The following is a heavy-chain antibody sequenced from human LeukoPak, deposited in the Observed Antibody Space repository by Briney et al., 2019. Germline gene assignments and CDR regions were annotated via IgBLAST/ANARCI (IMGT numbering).Heavy chain of an antibody. CDR1: AFTLSTLS. Sequence: GRCLRLSCALSAFTLSTLSMNWVSQAERKVLEWVSVISASGGTTYTSDSVTGGFTISKDSAKNTLYLQINSLRAENSAVSYCAKASSSWYSDFDYWGRGTLVTVSS. CDR3: AKASSSWYSDFDY. V-gene: IGHV3-23*01. J-gene: IGHJ4*02. CDR2: ISASGGTT. D-gene: IGHD6-13*01.